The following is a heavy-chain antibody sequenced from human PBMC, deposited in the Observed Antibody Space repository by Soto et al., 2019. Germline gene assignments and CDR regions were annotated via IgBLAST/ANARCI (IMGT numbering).Heavy chain of an antibody. CDR2: INTNTGNP. Sequence: ASVKVSCKASGYTFTSYAMNWVRQAPGQGLEWMGWINTNTGNPTYAQGFTGRFVFSLDTSVSTAYLQISSLKAEDTAVYYCARAKRALEYSSSSAFDIWGQGTMVTVS. V-gene: IGHV7-4-1*02. CDR3: ARAKRALEYSSSSAFDI. CDR1: GYTFTSYA. D-gene: IGHD6-6*01. J-gene: IGHJ3*02.